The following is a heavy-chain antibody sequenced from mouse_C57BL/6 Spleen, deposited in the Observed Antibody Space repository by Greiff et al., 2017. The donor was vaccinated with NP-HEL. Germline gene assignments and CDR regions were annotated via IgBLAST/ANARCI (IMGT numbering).Heavy chain of an antibody. CDR2: IYPGSGNT. V-gene: IGHV1-76*01. D-gene: IGHD2-4*01. CDR1: GYTFTDYY. CDR3: AGSERDYDGNYYAMDY. J-gene: IGHJ4*01. Sequence: VQLQQSGAELVRPGASVKLSCKASGYTFTDYYINWVKQRPGQGLEWIARIYPGSGNTYYNEKFKGKATLTAEKSSSTAYMQLSSLTSEDSAVYFCAGSERDYDGNYYAMDYWGQGTSVTVSS.